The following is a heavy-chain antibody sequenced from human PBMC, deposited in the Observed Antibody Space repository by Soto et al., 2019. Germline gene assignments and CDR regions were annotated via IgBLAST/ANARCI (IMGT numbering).Heavy chain of an antibody. CDR2: MNPNSGDT. V-gene: IGHV1-8*01. D-gene: IGHD1-20*01. J-gene: IGHJ6*03. CDR1: GYTFTSYD. CDR3: ARGAIRYSTYGYYYYMDV. Sequence: ASVKVSCKASGYTFTSYDINWVRQATGQGLEWMGWMNPNSGDTGYAQKFQGRVIMTRNASISTAYMELSSLRSEDTAVYYCARGAIRYSTYGYYYYMDVWGKGTTVTVSS.